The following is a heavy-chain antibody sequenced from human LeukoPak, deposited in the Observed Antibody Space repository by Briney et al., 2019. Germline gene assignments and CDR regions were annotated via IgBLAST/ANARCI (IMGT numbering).Heavy chain of an antibody. CDR2: ISGSGDSA. CDR3: AKVGGGSGWYPGLDWFDP. Sequence: PGGSLRLSCATSGFTFRSYAMSWVRQAPGKGLEWVSIISGSGDSAYSADSMKGRFTISRDNSKNILYLQMDTLRAEDTAVYYCAKVGGGSGWYPGLDWFDPWGQGTLVTVSS. D-gene: IGHD6-19*01. J-gene: IGHJ5*02. V-gene: IGHV3-23*01. CDR1: GFTFRSYA.